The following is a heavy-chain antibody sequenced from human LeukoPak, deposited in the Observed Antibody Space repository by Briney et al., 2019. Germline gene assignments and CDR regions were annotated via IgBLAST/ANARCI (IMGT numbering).Heavy chain of an antibody. Sequence: SETLSLTCAVSGGSFSSGDYSWSWIRQPPGKGLEWIGYIYHSGSTYYNPSLKSRVTISVDRSKNQFSLKLSSVTAADTAVYYCARGVLRSLLKRQLGAFDIRGQGTMVTVSS. CDR3: ARGVLRSLLKRQLGAFDI. V-gene: IGHV4-30-2*01. CDR1: GGSFSSGDYS. CDR2: IYHSGST. D-gene: IGHD6-6*01. J-gene: IGHJ3*02.